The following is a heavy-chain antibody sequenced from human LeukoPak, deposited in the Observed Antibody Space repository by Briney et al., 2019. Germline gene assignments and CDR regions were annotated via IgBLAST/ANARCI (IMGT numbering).Heavy chain of an antibody. CDR1: GYIFTDYY. D-gene: IGHD6-13*01. V-gene: IGHV1-2*02. J-gene: IGHJ4*02. CDR3: ARVRYSSSWYSFDY. Sequence: ASVKVSCKASGYIFTDYYIHWVRQAPGQGLEWMGWINPHSGGTNYAQQFQGRVSVTRDTSITTAYMELSRLRSDDTAVYYCARVRYSSSWYSFDYWGQGTLVTVSS. CDR2: INPHSGGT.